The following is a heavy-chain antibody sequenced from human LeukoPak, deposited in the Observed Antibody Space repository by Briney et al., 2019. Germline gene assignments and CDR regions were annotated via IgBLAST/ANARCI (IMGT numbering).Heavy chain of an antibody. CDR1: GGTFSSYA. J-gene: IGHJ4*02. V-gene: IGHV1-69*04. Sequence: SVKVSCKASGGTFSSYAINWVRQAPGQGLEWMGRNIRGLGISNYAQKFQGRVTITADKSTSTTYMELSSLRSEDTAVYYCASARQRHCTNGVCPSLTDSWGQGTLVTVSS. D-gene: IGHD2-8*01. CDR2: NIRGLGIS. CDR3: ASARQRHCTNGVCPSLTDS.